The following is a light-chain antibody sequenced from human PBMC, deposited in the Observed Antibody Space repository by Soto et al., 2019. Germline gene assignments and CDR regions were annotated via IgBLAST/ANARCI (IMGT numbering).Light chain of an antibody. V-gene: IGLV2-14*01. CDR1: TNDIAYHYT. CDR3: SSYRSRDTPVV. Sequence: QSALTQPASVSGSPGQSITIPCTGATNDIAYHYTVSWYQQRPGKAPQLIIYDVTDRPSVFSNRFSGSKSGITASLTVSGLQAEDDGDYYCSSYRSRDTPVVFGGGTKPTVL. CDR2: DVT. J-gene: IGLJ3*02.